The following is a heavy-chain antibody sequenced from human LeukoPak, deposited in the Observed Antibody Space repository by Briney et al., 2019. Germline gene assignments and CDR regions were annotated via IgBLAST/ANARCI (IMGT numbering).Heavy chain of an antibody. J-gene: IGHJ4*02. Sequence: GGSLRLSCAASGFTVSSNYMSWVRQAPGKGLEWVSVIYSGGSTYYADSVKGRFTISRDNSKNTLYLQMNSLRAEDTAVYYCARGRYSGYPRLSPPPFDYWGQGTLVTVSS. D-gene: IGHD5-12*01. CDR3: ARGRYSGYPRLSPPPFDY. V-gene: IGHV3-53*01. CDR2: IYSGGST. CDR1: GFTVSSNY.